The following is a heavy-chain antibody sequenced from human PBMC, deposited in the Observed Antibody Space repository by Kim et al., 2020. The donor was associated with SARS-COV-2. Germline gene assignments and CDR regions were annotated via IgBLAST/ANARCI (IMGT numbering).Heavy chain of an antibody. CDR3: ARETQLWFGELLSQYYYYGMDV. CDR2: ISAYNGNT. Sequence: ASVKVSCKASGYTFTSYGISWVRQAPGQGLEWMGWISAYNGNTNYAQKLQGRVTMTTDTFTSTAYMELRSLRSDDTAVYYCARETQLWFGELLSQYYYYGMDVWGQGTTVTVSS. D-gene: IGHD3-10*01. J-gene: IGHJ6*02. V-gene: IGHV1-18*01. CDR1: GYTFTSYG.